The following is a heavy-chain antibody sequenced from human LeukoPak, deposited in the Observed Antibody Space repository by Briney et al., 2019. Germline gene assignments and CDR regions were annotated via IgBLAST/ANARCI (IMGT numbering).Heavy chain of an antibody. J-gene: IGHJ5*01. D-gene: IGHD5-24*01. V-gene: IGHV4-39*07. CDR1: DGSISSSSYY. CDR2: IHHSGST. CDR3: TRSDGSSWFDY. Sequence: NPSETLSLTCTVSDGSISSSSYYWGWIRQPPGKGLECLGNIHHSGSTYYNPSLKSRVTISLDTSKKQFSLKLNSVTAADTAVYYCTRSDGSSWFDYWGQGTLVTVSS.